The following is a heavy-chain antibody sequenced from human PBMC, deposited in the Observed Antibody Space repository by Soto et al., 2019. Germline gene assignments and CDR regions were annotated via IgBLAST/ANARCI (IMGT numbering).Heavy chain of an antibody. CDR2: IYYSGST. CDR3: GRDKGGGYVFDY. V-gene: IGHV4-59*01. CDR1: GGSISSFY. D-gene: IGHD3-22*01. Sequence: QVQLQESGPGLVKPSETLSLTCTVSGGSISSFYWSWIRQPPGKGLEWIGYIYYSGSTNYNPSLKSRVTISVDTSKNQFSLKLSSLTVADTAVYYCGRDKGGGYVFDYWGQGTLVTVSS. J-gene: IGHJ4*02.